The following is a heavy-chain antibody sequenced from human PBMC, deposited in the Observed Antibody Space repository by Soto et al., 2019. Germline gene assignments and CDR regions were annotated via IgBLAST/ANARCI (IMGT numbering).Heavy chain of an antibody. V-gene: IGHV1-69*08. CDR2: IIPIPGIA. J-gene: IGHJ5*02. CDR3: ARERGDRPDIVLMVYAIGWFDP. Sequence: QVQLVQSGAEVKKPGSSVKVSCKASGGTFSSYTISWVRQAPGQGLEWMGRIIPIPGIANYAQKFQGRVTLTADKSTSTAYIELSSLRSEETAVYYCARERGDRPDIVLMVYAIGWFDPWGQGTLVTVSS. D-gene: IGHD2-8*01. CDR1: GGTFSSYT.